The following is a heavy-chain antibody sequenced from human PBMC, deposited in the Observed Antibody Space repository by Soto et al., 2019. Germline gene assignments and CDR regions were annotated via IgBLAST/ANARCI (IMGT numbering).Heavy chain of an antibody. CDR1: GGSFNNYV. CDR3: AGYWDAWNLFGAFDI. CDR2: IIPNYEAA. D-gene: IGHD1-1*01. V-gene: IGHV1-69*06. Sequence: QVQLVQSGAEVRKPGSSVKVSCEASGGSFNNYVISWLRQAPGQGLEWMGGIIPNYEAANYAQKFPGRLTITAEKAHNTAFNELNSLRPEDTATYYWAGYWDAWNLFGAFDIWGQGTTVIVS. J-gene: IGHJ3*02.